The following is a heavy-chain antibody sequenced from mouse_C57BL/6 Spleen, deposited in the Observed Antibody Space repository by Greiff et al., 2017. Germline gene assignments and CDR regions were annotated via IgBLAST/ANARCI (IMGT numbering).Heavy chain of an antibody. Sequence: VQLQQSGPELVKPGASVKISCKASGYSFTDYNMNWVKQSNGKSLEWIGVITPNYGTTSYNQKFKGKATLTVDQSSSTAYMQLNSLTSEDSAVYYCARWDYGSSYEGFAYWGQGTLVTVSA. D-gene: IGHD1-1*01. J-gene: IGHJ3*01. V-gene: IGHV1-39*01. CDR1: GYSFTDYN. CDR3: ARWDYGSSYEGFAY. CDR2: ITPNYGTT.